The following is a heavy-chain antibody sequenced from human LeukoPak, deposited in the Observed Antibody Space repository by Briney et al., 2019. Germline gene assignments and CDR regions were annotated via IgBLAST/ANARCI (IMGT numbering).Heavy chain of an antibody. Sequence: GESLQISCKGSGYMFTSYWIGWVRQLPGKGLGWMGIIYPGDSNTRYSPSFQGQVTISADKSISTAYLQWSSLKASDSAMYYCARHVGHCSSTTCSAFDPWGQGTLVTVSS. V-gene: IGHV5-51*01. CDR2: IYPGDSNT. D-gene: IGHD2-2*01. CDR3: ARHVGHCSSTTCSAFDP. J-gene: IGHJ5*02. CDR1: GYMFTSYW.